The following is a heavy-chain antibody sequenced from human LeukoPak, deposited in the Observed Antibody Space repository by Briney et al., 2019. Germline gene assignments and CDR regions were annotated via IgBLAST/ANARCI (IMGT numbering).Heavy chain of an antibody. J-gene: IGHJ4*02. CDR2: IRYDGSNK. V-gene: IGHV3-30*02. D-gene: IGHD6-19*01. CDR3: ATSRIAVAGRDY. Sequence: PGGSLRLSCAASGFTFSSYGMHWVRQAPGKGLEWVAFIRYDGSNKYYAGSVKGRFTISRDNSKNTLYLQMNSLRAEDTALYYCATSRIAVAGRDYWGQGTLVTVSS. CDR1: GFTFSSYG.